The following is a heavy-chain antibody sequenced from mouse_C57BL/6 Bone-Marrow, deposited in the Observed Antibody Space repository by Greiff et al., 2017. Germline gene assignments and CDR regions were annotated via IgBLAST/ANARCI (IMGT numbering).Heavy chain of an antibody. CDR2: INPYNGGT. J-gene: IGHJ3*01. Sequence: LVKPGASVKMSCKASGYTFTDYYMNWVKQSDGKSLEWIGVINPYNGGTSYNQKFKGKATLTVDKSSSTAYMELNSLTSDDSAVYYCAIEGFAYWGQGTLVTVSA. V-gene: IGHV1-19*01. CDR1: GYTFTDYY. CDR3: AIEGFAY.